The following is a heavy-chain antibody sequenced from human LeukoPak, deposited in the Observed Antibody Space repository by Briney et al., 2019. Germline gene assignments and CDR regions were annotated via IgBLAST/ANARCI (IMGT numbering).Heavy chain of an antibody. V-gene: IGHV4-34*01. CDR2: INHSGTT. CDR3: ARQFGVPAAIIDY. J-gene: IGHJ4*02. D-gene: IGHD2-2*01. CDR1: GFTFSSYS. Sequence: PGGSLRLSCAASGFTFSSYSMNWIRQPPGKGLEWIGEINHSGTTNYNPSLKSRVTISVDTSKNQFSLKLHSVTAADTAVYYCARQFGVPAAIIDYWGQGTLLTVSS.